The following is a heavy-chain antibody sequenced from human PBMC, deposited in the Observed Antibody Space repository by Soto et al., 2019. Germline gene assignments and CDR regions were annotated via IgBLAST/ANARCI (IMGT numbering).Heavy chain of an antibody. Sequence: QVQLVQSGAEVKKPGASVKVSCRASGYSFTDYFMHWVRQVPGQGLEWMGWTNPKSGVTKYPEKFQGRVTMTRDTSISTAYMELTRLRSGDTAVYYCARAHVRLQLGSSDYWGQGTLVTVSS. CDR2: TNPKSGVT. CDR3: ARAHVRLQLGSSDY. V-gene: IGHV1-2*02. CDR1: GYSFTDYF. D-gene: IGHD6-25*01. J-gene: IGHJ4*02.